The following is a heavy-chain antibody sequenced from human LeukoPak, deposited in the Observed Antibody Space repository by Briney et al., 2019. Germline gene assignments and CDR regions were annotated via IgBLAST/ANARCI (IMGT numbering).Heavy chain of an antibody. CDR3: VRDNADDGEGAFDI. CDR2: IDSGGVGT. J-gene: IGHJ3*02. CDR1: GFTFSNYA. D-gene: IGHD1-1*01. V-gene: IGHV3-23*01. Sequence: GESLRLSCAASGFTFSNYAMSWVRQAPGKGLEWISAIDSGGVGTYYADSVKGRFTISRDKSKNTLSLHRNSLRAEDTAVYYCVRDNADDGEGAFDIWGQRTLVSVSS.